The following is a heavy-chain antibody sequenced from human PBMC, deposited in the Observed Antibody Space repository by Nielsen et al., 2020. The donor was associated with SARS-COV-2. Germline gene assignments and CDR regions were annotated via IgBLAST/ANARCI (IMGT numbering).Heavy chain of an antibody. Sequence: WVRQAPGQGLEWMGRINPNSGGTNYAQKFQGRVTMTRDTSISTAYMELSSLRSEDTAVYYCARGGGYDSGYFYGMDIWGQGTTVTVSS. J-gene: IGHJ6*02. CDR2: INPNSGGT. CDR3: ARGGGYDSGYFYGMDI. D-gene: IGHD5-12*01. V-gene: IGHV1-2*06.